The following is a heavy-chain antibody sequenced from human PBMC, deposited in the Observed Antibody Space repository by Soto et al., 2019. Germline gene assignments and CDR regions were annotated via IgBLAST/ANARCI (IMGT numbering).Heavy chain of an antibody. D-gene: IGHD1-20*01. CDR2: MNPNSGNT. CDR3: ARTYNWNDPLFDY. Sequence: GASVKVSCKASGFSFSDYFMHWVRQATGQGLEWMGWMNPNSGNTGYAQKFQGRVTMTRNTSISTAYMELSSLRSEDTAVYYCARTYNWNDPLFDYWGQGTLVTVSS. J-gene: IGHJ4*02. CDR1: GFSFSDYF. V-gene: IGHV1-8*02.